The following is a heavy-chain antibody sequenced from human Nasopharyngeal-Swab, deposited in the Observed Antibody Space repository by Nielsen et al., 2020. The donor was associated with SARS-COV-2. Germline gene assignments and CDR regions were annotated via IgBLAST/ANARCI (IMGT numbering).Heavy chain of an antibody. CDR3: ARGKGVFWSGYFCGY. J-gene: IGHJ4*02. CDR2: IDHSGST. D-gene: IGHD3-3*01. V-gene: IGHV4-34*01. CDR1: GGSFSGYS. Sequence: SETLSLTSAVHGGSFSGYSWSWIRKPPGKGLEWIGEIDHSGSTNYNPSLKSRVTISVDTSKHQLSLKLNSVIAADTAVYYCARGKGVFWSGYFCGYWGQGTLVTVA.